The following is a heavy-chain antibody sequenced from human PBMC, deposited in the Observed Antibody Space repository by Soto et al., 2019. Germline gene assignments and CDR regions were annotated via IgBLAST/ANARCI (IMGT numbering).Heavy chain of an antibody. V-gene: IGHV1-2*02. Sequence: ASVKVSCKASGYTFTGYYMHWVRQAPGQGLEWMGWINPNSGGTNYAQKFQGRVTMTRDTSISTAYMELSRLRSDDTAVYYCARDQNYYDSSGYSSEYFDYWGQGNLVTVSS. CDR2: INPNSGGT. CDR1: GYTFTGYY. J-gene: IGHJ4*02. D-gene: IGHD3-22*01. CDR3: ARDQNYYDSSGYSSEYFDY.